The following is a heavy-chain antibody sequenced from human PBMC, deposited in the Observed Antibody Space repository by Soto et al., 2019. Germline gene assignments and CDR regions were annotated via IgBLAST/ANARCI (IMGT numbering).Heavy chain of an antibody. J-gene: IGHJ4*02. V-gene: IGHV4-31*03. Sequence: QVQLQESGPGLVKPSQTLSLTCTVSGGSISTGGYYWTWIRQHPGKGLEWIGYIYYSGSTYYNPSPKSRVTISVDTSKTQFSLKLSSVTDTDKTIYYCAKDLSVNIFDNWGQGTLVTVSS. D-gene: IGHD4-17*01. CDR3: AKDLSVNIFDN. CDR1: GGSISTGGYY. CDR2: IYYSGST.